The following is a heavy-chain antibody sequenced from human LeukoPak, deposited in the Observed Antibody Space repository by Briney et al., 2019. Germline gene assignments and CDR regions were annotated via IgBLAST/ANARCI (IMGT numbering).Heavy chain of an antibody. J-gene: IGHJ4*02. CDR3: AKAPMVRGVWYFDY. Sequence: PGGSLRLSCAASGLTFSRYAMSWVRQAAGKGLEGVSAISGSGGSTYYADSVKGRFTISRDNSKDTLYLQMNSLRAEDTAVYYCAKAPMVRGVWYFDYWGQGTLVTVSS. CDR1: GLTFSRYA. V-gene: IGHV3-23*01. CDR2: ISGSGGST. D-gene: IGHD3-10*01.